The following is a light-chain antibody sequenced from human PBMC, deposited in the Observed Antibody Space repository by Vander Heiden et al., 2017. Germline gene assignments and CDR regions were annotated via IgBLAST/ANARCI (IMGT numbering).Light chain of an antibody. J-gene: IGLJ3*02. CDR2: EVR. Sequence: QSALTQPASVSGSPGQSITISCTGTSSDVGSYNVVSWYQQHPGKAPKLMIYEVRKRPSGVSNRFSGSKSGNTASLTISGLQAEDEADYYCCSYASSSTWVFGGGTKLTVL. CDR1: SSDVGSYNV. V-gene: IGLV2-23*02. CDR3: CSYASSSTWV.